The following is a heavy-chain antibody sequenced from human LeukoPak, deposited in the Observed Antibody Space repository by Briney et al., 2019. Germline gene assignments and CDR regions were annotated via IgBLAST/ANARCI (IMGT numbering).Heavy chain of an antibody. CDR1: RFTFSSYA. V-gene: IGHV3-23*01. CDR3: AKDGALYYYGSGSHPLDNWFDP. J-gene: IGHJ5*02. Sequence: GGSLRLSCVASRFTFSSYAMSWVRQAPGKGLEWVSTISDSGGRTYYADSVKGRFTISRDNSKNTLYLQMNSLRAEDTAVYYCAKDGALYYYGSGSHPLDNWFDPWGQGTLVTVSS. CDR2: ISDSGGRT. D-gene: IGHD3-10*01.